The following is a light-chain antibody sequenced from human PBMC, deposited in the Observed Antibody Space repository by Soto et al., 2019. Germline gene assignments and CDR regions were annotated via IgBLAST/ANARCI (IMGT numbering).Light chain of an antibody. CDR3: QQYDNSIT. Sequence: EIVMTQSPATLSVSPGDRATLSCRASQSVSNNLAWYQQKPGQAPRLLIYGASSRATGIPDRFSGSGSGTDFTLTISRLEPEDFAVYYCQQYDNSITFGQGTRLEIE. J-gene: IGKJ5*01. CDR2: GAS. V-gene: IGKV3D-15*01. CDR1: QSVSNN.